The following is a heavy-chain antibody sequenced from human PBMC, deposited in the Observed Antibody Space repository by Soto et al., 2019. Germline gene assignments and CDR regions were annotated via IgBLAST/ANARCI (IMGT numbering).Heavy chain of an antibody. CDR3: ARRYGASFDY. Sequence: SETMSLTCTVAGGSISSYYWSWIRQPPGKGLEWIGYIYYSGSTNYNPSLKSRVTISVDTSKNQFSLKLSSVTAADTAVYYCARRYGASFDYWGQGTLVTVSS. CDR1: GGSISSYY. D-gene: IGHD4-17*01. CDR2: IYYSGST. J-gene: IGHJ4*02. V-gene: IGHV4-59*01.